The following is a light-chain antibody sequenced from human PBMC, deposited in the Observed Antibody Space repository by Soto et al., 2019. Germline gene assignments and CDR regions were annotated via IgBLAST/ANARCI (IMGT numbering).Light chain of an antibody. CDR1: QSGSSSY. J-gene: IGKJ1*01. Sequence: EIVLTQSPGTLSLSPGESATLSCRASQSGSSSYLAWYQQKPGQAPRLLIYGASSRATGIPDRFSGSGSGTDFTLTISRLEPEDFAVYSCQQYGSAPFTFGQGTKVEIK. CDR2: GAS. CDR3: QQYGSAPFT. V-gene: IGKV3-20*01.